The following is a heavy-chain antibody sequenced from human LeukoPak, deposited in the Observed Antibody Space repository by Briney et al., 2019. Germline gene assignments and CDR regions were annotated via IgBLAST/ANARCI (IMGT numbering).Heavy chain of an antibody. Sequence: PGRSLRLSCAASGFTFSSYGMHWVRQAPGKGLEGVAVIWYDGSNKYYADSVKGRFTISRDNSKNTLYLQMNSLRAEDTAVYYCARGLDYYDSSGYYYPPLDYWGQGTLVTVSS. CDR2: IWYDGSNK. V-gene: IGHV3-33*01. J-gene: IGHJ4*02. D-gene: IGHD3-22*01. CDR1: GFTFSSYG. CDR3: ARGLDYYDSSGYYYPPLDY.